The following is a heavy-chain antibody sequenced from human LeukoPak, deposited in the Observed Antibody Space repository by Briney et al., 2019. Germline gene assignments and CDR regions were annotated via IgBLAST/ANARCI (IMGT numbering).Heavy chain of an antibody. CDR2: IYYSGST. J-gene: IGHJ3*02. Sequence: SETLSLTCTVSGGSISSGGYYWSWIRQHPGKGLEWIGYIYYSGSTYYNPSLKSRVTISVDTSKNQFSLKLSSVTAADTAVYYCARDHGGGYHAGPNDAFDIWGQGTMVTVSS. D-gene: IGHD1-26*01. V-gene: IGHV4-31*03. CDR1: GGSISSGGYY. CDR3: ARDHGGGYHAGPNDAFDI.